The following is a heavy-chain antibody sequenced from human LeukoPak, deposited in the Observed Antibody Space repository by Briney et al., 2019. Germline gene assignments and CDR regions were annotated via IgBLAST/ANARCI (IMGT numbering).Heavy chain of an antibody. V-gene: IGHV4-59*01. CDR1: GGSISSYY. CDR3: ARDRVDTALLFDI. Sequence: PSETLSLTCTVSGGSISSYYWSWIRQPPGKGLEWIGYIYYSGSTNYNPSLKSRVTISVDTSKNQFSLKLSSVTAADTAVYYCARDRVDTALLFDIWGQGTMVTVSS. J-gene: IGHJ3*02. CDR2: IYYSGST. D-gene: IGHD5-18*01.